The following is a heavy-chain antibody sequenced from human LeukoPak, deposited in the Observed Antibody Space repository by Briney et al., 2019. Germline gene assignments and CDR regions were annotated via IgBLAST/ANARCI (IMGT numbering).Heavy chain of an antibody. V-gene: IGHV1-18*01. CDR1: GYTFTSYG. D-gene: IGHD4-17*01. CDR2: ISAYNGNT. J-gene: IGHJ3*02. CDR3: ALRDYGDYVRGAFDI. Sequence: ASVKVSCKASGYTFTSYGISWVRQAPGQGVEWMGWISAYNGNTNYAQKPQGRVTITTDTSTSTAYMELRSLRSDDTAVYYCALRDYGDYVRGAFDIWGQGTMVTVSS.